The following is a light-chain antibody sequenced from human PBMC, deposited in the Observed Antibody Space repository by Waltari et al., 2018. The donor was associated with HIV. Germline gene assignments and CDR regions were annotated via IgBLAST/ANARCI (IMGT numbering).Light chain of an antibody. J-gene: IGLJ1*01. CDR2: RNN. V-gene: IGLV1-47*01. CDR3: AAWGDSLTSYV. Sequence: QSVLTQPPSASETPGQRVTISCSGSSSHIGSNSVYWYQQLPGTAPKRLIYRNNQRPSGVPDRFSGSKSGTSASLAISGLRSEDEADYYCAAWGDSLTSYVFGTGTKVTVL. CDR1: SSHIGSNS.